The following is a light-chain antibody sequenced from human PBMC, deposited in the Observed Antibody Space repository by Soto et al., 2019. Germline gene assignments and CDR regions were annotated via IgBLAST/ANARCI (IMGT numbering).Light chain of an antibody. Sequence: QPVLTQPPSASASLGASVTLTCTLSSGYSNYKVDWYQQRPGKGPRFVMRVGTGGIVGSKGDGIPDRFSVFGSGLNRYLTIKNIQEEDESDYHCGADHGSGSSFVFGGGTKLTVL. J-gene: IGLJ2*01. CDR2: VGTGGIVG. V-gene: IGLV9-49*01. CDR3: GADHGSGSSFV. CDR1: SGYSNYK.